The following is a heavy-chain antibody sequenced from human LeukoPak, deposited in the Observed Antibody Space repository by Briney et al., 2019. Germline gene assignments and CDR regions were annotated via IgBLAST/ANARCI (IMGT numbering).Heavy chain of an antibody. CDR2: VYHTGII. V-gene: IGHV4-38-2*02. CDR3: VRDYYDTSANSYDSKFDY. Sequence: SETLSLTCTGSGYSISSAYYWGWIRQPPGQGLEWIGTVYHTGIIYFNPSVKGRVSISMDTSNNQFSLSLSSVTAADTAVYYCVRDYYDTSANSYDSKFDYWGLGALVTVPS. J-gene: IGHJ4*02. D-gene: IGHD3-22*01. CDR1: GYSISSAYY.